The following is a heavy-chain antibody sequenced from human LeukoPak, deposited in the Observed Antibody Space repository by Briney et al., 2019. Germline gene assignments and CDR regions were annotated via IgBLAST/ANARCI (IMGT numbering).Heavy chain of an antibody. CDR1: GGSFSGYY. J-gene: IGHJ3*02. V-gene: IGHV4-34*01. CDR3: ARVRRGIVAFDI. CDR2: INHSGST. Sequence: SETLSLTCAVYGGSFSGYYWSWIRQPPGKGLEWIGEINHSGSTNYNPSLKSRVTISVDTSKNQFSLKLSSVTAADTAVYYCARVRRGIVAFDIWGQGTTVTVSS. D-gene: IGHD5-12*01.